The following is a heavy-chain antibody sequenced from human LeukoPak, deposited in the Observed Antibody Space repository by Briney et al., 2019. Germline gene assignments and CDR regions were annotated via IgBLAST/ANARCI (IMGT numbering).Heavy chain of an antibody. Sequence: GEFLRLSCAASGFTFSTYAMSWVRQAPGKGLEWVSSIIGSGDSTYFADSVKGRFTISRDNSKNTVYLQMNSLGADDTAVYYCTKREKYSYGHPWGQGTLVTVSS. CDR2: IIGSGDST. V-gene: IGHV3-23*01. D-gene: IGHD5-18*01. CDR3: TKREKYSYGHP. CDR1: GFTFSTYA. J-gene: IGHJ5*02.